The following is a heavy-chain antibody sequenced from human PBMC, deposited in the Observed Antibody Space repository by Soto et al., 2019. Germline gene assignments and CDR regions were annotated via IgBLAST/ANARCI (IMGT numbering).Heavy chain of an antibody. CDR3: ARDRVFGMDV. Sequence: QVQLQESGPGLVKPSQTLSLTCTVSGDSISSGNYYWNWIRQHPGKGLEWIGNMYNTGRTFYNPSLQCRITISEDTSKNQFSLNLISVTDADTAVYYCARDRVFGMDVWGQGTTVTVSS. CDR1: GDSISSGNYY. V-gene: IGHV4-31*03. D-gene: IGHD3-10*01. CDR2: MYNTGRT. J-gene: IGHJ6*02.